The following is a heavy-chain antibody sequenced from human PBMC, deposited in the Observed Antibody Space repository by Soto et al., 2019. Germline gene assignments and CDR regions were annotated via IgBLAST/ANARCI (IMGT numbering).Heavy chain of an antibody. CDR3: ATGDSYGYYFDY. CDR1: GYTFTSYA. CDR2: INAGNGNT. J-gene: IGHJ4*02. Sequence: ASVKVSCKASGYTFTSYAMHWVRQAPGQGLEWLGWINAGNGNTKYSQKFQGRVTITRDTSASTAYMELSSLRSEDTAVYYCATGDSYGYYFDYWGQGTLVTVSS. D-gene: IGHD5-18*01. V-gene: IGHV1-3*01.